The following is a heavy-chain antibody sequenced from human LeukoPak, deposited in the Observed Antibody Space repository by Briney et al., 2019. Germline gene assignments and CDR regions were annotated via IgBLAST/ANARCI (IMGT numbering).Heavy chain of an antibody. Sequence: GESLKISCKGSGYSFPNYWIGWVRQMPGKGLEGMGIIYPGDSDTTYKPSFQGQVTISADESNSTADLQWSSLKASDTAMYYCARSRAEKVPVWGSYRHHDAFDIWGQGTRVTVS. CDR2: IYPGDSDT. V-gene: IGHV5-51*06. CDR3: ARSRAEKVPVWGSYRHHDAFDI. D-gene: IGHD3-16*02. CDR1: GYSFPNYW. J-gene: IGHJ3*02.